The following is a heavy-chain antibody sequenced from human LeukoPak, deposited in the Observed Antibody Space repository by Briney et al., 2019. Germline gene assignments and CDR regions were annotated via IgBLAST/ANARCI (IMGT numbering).Heavy chain of an antibody. CDR1: GGSFSGYY. V-gene: IGHV4-34*01. Sequence: SETLSLTCAVYGGSFSGYYWSWIRQPPGKGLEWIGEINHSGSTNYNPSLKSRVTISVDTSKNQFSLKLSSVTAADTAVYYCARLKASRFLEWPPRFDPWGQGTLVTVSS. J-gene: IGHJ5*02. CDR3: ARLKASRFLEWPPRFDP. CDR2: INHSGST. D-gene: IGHD3-3*01.